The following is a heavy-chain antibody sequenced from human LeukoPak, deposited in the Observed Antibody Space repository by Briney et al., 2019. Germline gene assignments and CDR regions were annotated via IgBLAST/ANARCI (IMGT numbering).Heavy chain of an antibody. D-gene: IGHD3-10*01. Sequence: GSLRLSCAASGFTVSSSYMSWVRQAPGKGLKWIGEINHRGSTNYNPSLKRRVTISLDTSKNQFSLKLSSVTAADTAVYYCAKSLYGSGSYYNWFDPWGQGTLVTVSS. V-gene: IGHV4-34*08. CDR3: AKSLYGSGSYYNWFDP. CDR1: GFTVSSSY. CDR2: INHRGST. J-gene: IGHJ5*02.